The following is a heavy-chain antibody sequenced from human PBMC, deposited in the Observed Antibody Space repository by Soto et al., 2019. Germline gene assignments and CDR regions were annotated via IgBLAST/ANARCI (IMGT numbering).Heavy chain of an antibody. CDR2: ISPYSGNT. V-gene: IGHV1-18*01. J-gene: IGHJ6*02. Sequence: QVQLVQSGDEVRKPGSSVKVSCKASGYIFVNYGIAWVRQAPGQGLEWMGWISPYSGNTHYASKVQGRLTMTTDTSTGTAYVDLWSLTSDDTAVYYCAIVANYVIPTPQDVWGQGTTVTVSS. D-gene: IGHD3-16*02. CDR3: AIVANYVIPTPQDV. CDR1: GYIFVNYG.